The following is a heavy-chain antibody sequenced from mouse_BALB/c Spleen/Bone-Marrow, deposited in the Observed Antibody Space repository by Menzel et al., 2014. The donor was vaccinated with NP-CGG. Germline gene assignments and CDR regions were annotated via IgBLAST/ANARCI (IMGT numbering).Heavy chain of an antibody. CDR2: ISYSGST. CDR3: ASSLRIYYAMDY. V-gene: IGHV3-8*02. D-gene: IGHD1-3*01. CDR1: GDSITSGY. Sequence: EVKVVESGPSLVKPSQTLSLTCSVTGDSITSGYWNWIRKFPGNKLEYMGYISYSGSTYYNPSLKSRISITRDTSKNQYYLQVNSVTTEDTATYYCASSLRIYYAMDYWGQGTSVTVSS. J-gene: IGHJ4*01.